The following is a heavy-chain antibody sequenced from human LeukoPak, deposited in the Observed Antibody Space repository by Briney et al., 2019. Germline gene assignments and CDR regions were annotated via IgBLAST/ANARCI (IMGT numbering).Heavy chain of an antibody. CDR2: INPNSGGT. Sequence: ASVKVSCTASGYTFTGYYMHWVRQAPGQGLEWMGWINPNSGGTNYAQKFQGRVTMTRDTSISTAYMELSRLRSDDTAVYYCARGEAYSGSYPDYWGQGTLVTVSS. J-gene: IGHJ4*02. V-gene: IGHV1-2*02. CDR1: GYTFTGYY. D-gene: IGHD1-26*01. CDR3: ARGEAYSGSYPDY.